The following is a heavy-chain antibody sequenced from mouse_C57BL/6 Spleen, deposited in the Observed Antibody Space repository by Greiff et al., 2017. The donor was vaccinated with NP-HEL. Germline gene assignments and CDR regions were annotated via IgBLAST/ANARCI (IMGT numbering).Heavy chain of an antibody. D-gene: IGHD1-1*01. CDR3: ARNSVTTVGYAMDY. CDR2: IWTGGGT. CDR1: GFSLTSYA. V-gene: IGHV2-9-1*01. Sequence: VKLMESGPGLVAPSQSLSITCTVSGFSLTSYAISWVRQPPGKGLEWLGVIWTGGGTNYNSALKSRLSISKDNSKSQVFLKMNSLQTDDTARYYCARNSVTTVGYAMDYWGQGTSVTVSS. J-gene: IGHJ4*01.